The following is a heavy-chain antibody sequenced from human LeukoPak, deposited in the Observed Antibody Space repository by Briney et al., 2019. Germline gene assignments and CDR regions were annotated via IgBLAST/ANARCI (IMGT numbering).Heavy chain of an antibody. CDR3: ARDFALDWLDRGFLYY. V-gene: IGHV6-1*01. CDR2: TYYRSKWYN. Sequence: SQTLSLTCAISGDSVSSNSAAWNWIRQSPSRGLEWLGRTYYRSKWYNDYAVSVKSRITINPDTSKNQFSLQLNSVTPEDTAVYYCARDFALDWLDRGFLYYWGQGTLVTVSS. CDR1: GDSVSSNSAA. J-gene: IGHJ4*02. D-gene: IGHD3-9*01.